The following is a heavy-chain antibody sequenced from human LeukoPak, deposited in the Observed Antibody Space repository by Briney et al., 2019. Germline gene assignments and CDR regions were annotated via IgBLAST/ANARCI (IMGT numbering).Heavy chain of an antibody. CDR1: GFTLRIYW. Sequence: GGSLRLSCAASGFTLRIYWMSSVRQAPGKGLEWVANMKLDGREEYYVDSVRGRFTISTDNATNSRYLQMNSLRVDDTAVYYCARWARYCSRGGRNSWFDPWGQGTLVTVSS. CDR2: MKLDGREE. J-gene: IGHJ5*02. V-gene: IGHV3-7*01. CDR3: ARWARYCSRGGRNSWFDP. D-gene: IGHD2-15*01.